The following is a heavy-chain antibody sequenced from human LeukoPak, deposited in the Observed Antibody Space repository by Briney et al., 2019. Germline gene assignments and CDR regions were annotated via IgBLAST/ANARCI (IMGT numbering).Heavy chain of an antibody. J-gene: IGHJ4*02. CDR1: GVSINSHY. Sequence: SETLSLTCTVSGVSINSHYWSWIRQPPGKGLEWIGYVFYPGSTDYNPSLKSRVTISLETSRDQFSLRLTSVTAADTAIYYCASRPADSTWYGVFDYWSQGTLVTVSS. V-gene: IGHV4-59*11. CDR3: ASRPADSTWYGVFDY. CDR2: VFYPGST. D-gene: IGHD6-13*01.